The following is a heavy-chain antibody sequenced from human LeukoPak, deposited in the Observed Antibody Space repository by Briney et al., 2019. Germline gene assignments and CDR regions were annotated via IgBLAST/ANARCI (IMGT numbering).Heavy chain of an antibody. CDR2: IYHSGST. V-gene: IGHV4-38-2*02. J-gene: IGHJ6*03. Sequence: SETLSLTCTVSGYSISSGYYWGWIRRPPGKGREWIGTIYHSGSTSYNPSLKSRVTISVNTSKNQFSLNLSSVTAADTAVYYCARTGAGYSYYYMDVWGKGTTVTVSS. D-gene: IGHD1-26*01. CDR3: ARTGAGYSYYYMDV. CDR1: GYSISSGYY.